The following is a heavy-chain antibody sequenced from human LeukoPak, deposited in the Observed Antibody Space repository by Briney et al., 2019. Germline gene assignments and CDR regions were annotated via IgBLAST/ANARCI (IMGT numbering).Heavy chain of an antibody. D-gene: IGHD2-2*02. CDR1: GGTFSSYA. J-gene: IGHJ5*02. CDR3: ARGRYCSSTSSYIPHWFDP. CDR2: IIPMFRTG. Sequence: SVKVSCKASGGTFSSYAINWVRQAPGQGLEWMGGIIPMFRTGNYAEKFQGRVTITADESTSTAYMELSSLRSEDTAVYYCARGRYCSSTSSYIPHWFDPWGQGTLVTVSS. V-gene: IGHV1-69*13.